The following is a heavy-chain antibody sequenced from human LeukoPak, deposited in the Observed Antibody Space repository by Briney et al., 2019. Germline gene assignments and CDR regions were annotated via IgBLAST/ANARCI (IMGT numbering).Heavy chain of an antibody. Sequence: SETLSLTCAVYGGSFSGYYWSWIRQPPGKGLEWIGEINHSGSTNYNPSLKSRVTISVDTSKNQFSLKLSSVTAADTAVYYCARDHRRGTFDCWGQGTLVTVSS. V-gene: IGHV4-34*01. J-gene: IGHJ4*02. CDR2: INHSGST. CDR1: GGSFSGYY. D-gene: IGHD3-16*01. CDR3: ARDHRRGTFDC.